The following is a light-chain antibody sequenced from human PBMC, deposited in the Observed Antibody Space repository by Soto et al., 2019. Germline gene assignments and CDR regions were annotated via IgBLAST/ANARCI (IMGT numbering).Light chain of an antibody. CDR2: DAS. Sequence: EMVLTQSPATLSLSPEDRATLSCRASQSVTNSLFWYRQKPGQAPMLLIYDASNRATGIPARFSGSWSGTDLSLTIISLESEEFAVYYCQQRSNWPWTLGKGTMVEIK. CDR3: QQRSNWPWT. V-gene: IGKV3-11*01. J-gene: IGKJ1*01. CDR1: QSVTNS.